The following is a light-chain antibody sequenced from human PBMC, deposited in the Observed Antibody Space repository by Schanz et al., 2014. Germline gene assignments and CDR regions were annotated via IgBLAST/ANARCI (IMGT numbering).Light chain of an antibody. CDR3: CSYTRSGML. Sequence: QSALTQPASVSGSPGQSITISCTGTSSDIGGRAYVSWYQQRPGKAPQLILYDDNSRPSGVSNRFSASKSGNTASLTISGLQAEDEADYYCCSYTRSGMLFGGGTKLTVL. V-gene: IGLV2-14*01. CDR1: SSDIGGRAY. J-gene: IGLJ2*01. CDR2: DDN.